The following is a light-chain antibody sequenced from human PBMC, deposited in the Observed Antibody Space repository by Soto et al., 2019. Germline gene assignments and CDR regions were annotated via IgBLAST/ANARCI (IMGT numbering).Light chain of an antibody. CDR3: QQTYSTGLT. J-gene: IGKJ3*01. CDR2: AAS. CDR1: QSISSY. Sequence: DLPMTQSPSSLSASVGDRVTITCRASQSISSYLNWYQQKPGKAPKLLIYAASSLQSGVPSRFSGSGSGTDFTLTISSLHPEDFATYYCQQTYSTGLTFGPGTKVDIE. V-gene: IGKV1-39*01.